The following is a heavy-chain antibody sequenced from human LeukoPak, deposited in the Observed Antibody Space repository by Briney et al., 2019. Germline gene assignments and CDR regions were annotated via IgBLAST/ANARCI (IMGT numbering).Heavy chain of an antibody. CDR1: GFTFSGYS. CDR2: ISSSGTAI. J-gene: IGHJ4*02. D-gene: IGHD2-15*01. Sequence: GGSLRLSCAASGFTFSGYSMNWVRQAPGKGLEWVSYISSSGTAIYYADSVKGRFTISRDNGKSSLYLQMSSLRDEDTALYYCAREPYCSGGSCYRHFDYWGQGTLVTVSS. V-gene: IGHV3-48*02. CDR3: AREPYCSGGSCYRHFDY.